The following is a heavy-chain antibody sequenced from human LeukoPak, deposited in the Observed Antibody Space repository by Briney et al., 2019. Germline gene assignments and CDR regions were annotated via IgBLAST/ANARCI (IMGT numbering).Heavy chain of an antibody. D-gene: IGHD2-8*02. J-gene: IGHJ4*02. CDR2: ISSSGSTI. CDR3: ASGSYCTAGVCFDY. CDR1: GITFSSYE. Sequence: PGGSLRLSCAASGITFSSYEMNWVRQAPGKGLEWVSYISSSGSTIYYADPVKGRFTISRDNAKNSLYLQMNSLRAEDTAVYYCASGSYCTAGVCFDYWGQGTLVTVSS. V-gene: IGHV3-48*03.